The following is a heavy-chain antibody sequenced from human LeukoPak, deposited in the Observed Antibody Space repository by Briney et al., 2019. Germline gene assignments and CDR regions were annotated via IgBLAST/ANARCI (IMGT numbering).Heavy chain of an antibody. CDR1: GFTFSSYA. Sequence: GGSLRLSCAASGFTFSSYAMHWVCQAPGKGLEWVAVISYDGSNKYYADSVKGRFTISRDNSKNTLYLQMNSLRAEDTAIYYCAARFRDGLDIWGQGTMVTVSS. CDR2: ISYDGSNK. J-gene: IGHJ3*02. CDR3: AARFRDGLDI. V-gene: IGHV3-30*01.